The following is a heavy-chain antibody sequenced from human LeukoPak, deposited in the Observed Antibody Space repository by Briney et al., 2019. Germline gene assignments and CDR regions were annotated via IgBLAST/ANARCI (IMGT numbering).Heavy chain of an antibody. Sequence: ASVKVSCKASGYTFTSYGISWVRQAPGQGLEWMGWISAYNGNTNYAQKLQGRVTMTTDTSMSTAYMELRSLRSDDTAVYYCARIWLFPGGIGWNDDYWGQGTLVTVSS. D-gene: IGHD1-1*01. V-gene: IGHV1-18*01. CDR1: GYTFTSYG. J-gene: IGHJ4*02. CDR3: ARIWLFPGGIGWNDDY. CDR2: ISAYNGNT.